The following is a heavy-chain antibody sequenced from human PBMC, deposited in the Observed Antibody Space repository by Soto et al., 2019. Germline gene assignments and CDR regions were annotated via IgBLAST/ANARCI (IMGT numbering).Heavy chain of an antibody. CDR2: IYYSGST. Sequence: PSETLSLTCTVSGGSISSGDYYWSWIRQPPGKGLEWIGCIYYSGSTYYNPSLKSRVTISVDTSKNQFSLKLSSVTAADTAVYYCARVGGFGATTIDYWGQGTLVTVSS. CDR3: ARVGGFGATTIDY. CDR1: GGSISSGDYY. J-gene: IGHJ4*02. D-gene: IGHD3-10*01. V-gene: IGHV4-30-4*01.